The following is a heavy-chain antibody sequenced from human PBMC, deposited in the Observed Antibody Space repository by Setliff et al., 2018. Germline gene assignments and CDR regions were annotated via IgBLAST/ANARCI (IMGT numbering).Heavy chain of an antibody. Sequence: SETLSLTCAVSGFSISSGYYWGWIRQHPGKGLEWIGYIYYSGSTSYYNPSLKSRVTISVDTSKNQFSLKLSSVTAADTAVYYCARGRAGHSGHWGQGTLVTVSS. V-gene: IGHV4-31*11. CDR1: GFSISSGYY. CDR2: IYYSGST. J-gene: IGHJ4*02. CDR3: ARGRAGHSGH. D-gene: IGHD6-19*01.